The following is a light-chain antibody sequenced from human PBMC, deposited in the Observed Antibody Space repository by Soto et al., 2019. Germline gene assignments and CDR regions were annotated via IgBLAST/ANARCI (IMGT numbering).Light chain of an antibody. CDR2: EGS. CDR1: SSDVGSYNL. V-gene: IGLV2-23*01. CDR3: CSYAGSSTYV. Sequence: SDLTQPASGSGSPRQSSTISCTGTSSDVGSYNLVSWYQQHPGKAPKLMIYEGSKRPSGVSNRFSGSKSGNTASLTISGLQAEDEADYYCCSYAGSSTYVFGTGTKVTVL. J-gene: IGLJ1*01.